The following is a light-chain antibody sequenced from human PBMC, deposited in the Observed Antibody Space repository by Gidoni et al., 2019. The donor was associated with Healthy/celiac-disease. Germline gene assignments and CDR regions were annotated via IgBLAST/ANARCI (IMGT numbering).Light chain of an antibody. CDR1: QSVSSSY. V-gene: IGKV3-20*01. J-gene: IGKJ4*01. Sequence: EFVFTQSPGTLSLSPGERTTLSCRASQSVSSSYLAWYQQKPGQAPRLLIYGASSRATGVPDRFSGSGSGTDVTLTISRLEPEDFAVYYCQQYGRTFGGGTKVEIK. CDR2: GAS. CDR3: QQYGRT.